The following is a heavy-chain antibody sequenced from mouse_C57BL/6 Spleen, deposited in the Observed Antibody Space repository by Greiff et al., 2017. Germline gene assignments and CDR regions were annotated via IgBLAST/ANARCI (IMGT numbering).Heavy chain of an antibody. J-gene: IGHJ2*01. Sequence: VQLQQSGPELVKPGASVKISCKASGFAFSSAWMHWVKQRPGKGLEWIGRIYPGDGDTNYNGKFKGKATLTADTSSSTAYMQLSSLTSEDSAVYFCATAGPDYWGQGTTLTVSS. V-gene: IGHV1-82*01. CDR2: IYPGDGDT. CDR3: ATAGPDY. CDR1: GFAFSSAW.